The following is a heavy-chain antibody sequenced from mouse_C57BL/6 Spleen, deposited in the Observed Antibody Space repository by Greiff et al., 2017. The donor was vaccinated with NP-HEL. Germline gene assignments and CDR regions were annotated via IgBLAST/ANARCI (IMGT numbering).Heavy chain of an antibody. CDR2: ISSGSSTI. V-gene: IGHV5-17*01. J-gene: IGHJ3*01. Sequence: DVHLVESGGGLVKPGGSLKLSCAASGFTFSDYGMHWVRQAPEKGLEWVAYISSGSSTIYYADTVKGRFTISRDNAKNTLFLQMTSLRSEDTAMYYCAELGRFAYWGQGTLVTVSA. CDR1: GFTFSDYG. CDR3: AELGRFAY. D-gene: IGHD4-1*01.